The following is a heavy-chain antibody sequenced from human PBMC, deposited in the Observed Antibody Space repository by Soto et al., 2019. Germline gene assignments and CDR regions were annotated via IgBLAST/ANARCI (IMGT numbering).Heavy chain of an antibody. V-gene: IGHV3-23*01. D-gene: IGHD3-9*01. CDR3: ARAVVCDWLLRAGLGW. CDR2: LTPSGHDA. CDR1: GFSFSTYA. Sequence: ASLKISCAASGFSFSTYAMNWVRQAPGKGLEWVSGLTPSGHDAFYADSVKGRFTVSRDNSKDTLYLQMDNLRSEDTAVYYCARAVVCDWLLRAGLGWWGQGALETVFS. J-gene: IGHJ4*02.